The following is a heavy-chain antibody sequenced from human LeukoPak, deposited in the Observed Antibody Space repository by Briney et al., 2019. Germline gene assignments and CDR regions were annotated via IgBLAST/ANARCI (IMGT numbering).Heavy chain of an antibody. J-gene: IGHJ4*02. CDR2: ISSSSSYI. D-gene: IGHD3-22*01. V-gene: IGHV3-21*01. CDR3: ARDPYYDSSGPTVGY. CDR1: GFAFSSYS. Sequence: GGPLRLSCAASGFAFSSYSMNWVRQAPGKGLEWVSSISSSSSYIYYADSVKGRFTISRDNAKNSLYLQMNSLRAEDTAVYYCARDPYYDSSGPTVGYWGQGTLVTVSS.